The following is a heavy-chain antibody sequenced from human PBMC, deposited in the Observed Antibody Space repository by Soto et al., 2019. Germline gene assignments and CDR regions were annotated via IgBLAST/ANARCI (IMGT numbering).Heavy chain of an antibody. J-gene: IGHJ5*01. CDR2: IYKSATT. V-gene: IGHV4-30-4*01. Sequence: QVQLLESGPGLVKPSQTLSLTCSVSGDSISNLDYFWAWIRQPPGQALEYIGYIYKSATTYYNPSFESRVAISVDTSKSQFSLNVTFVTAADTAVYFCARGRYCLTGRCFPNWFDSWGQGVLVTVSS. D-gene: IGHD7-27*01. CDR1: GDSISNLDYF. CDR3: ARGRYCLTGRCFPNWFDS.